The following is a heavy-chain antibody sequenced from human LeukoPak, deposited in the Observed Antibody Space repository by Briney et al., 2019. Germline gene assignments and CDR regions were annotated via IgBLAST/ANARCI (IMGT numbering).Heavy chain of an antibody. Sequence: PGGSLRLSCAASGFTFSSYSMNWVRQAPGKGLEWVSSISSSSSYIYYADSVKGRFTIPRDNAKNSLYLQMNSLRAEDTAVYYCARDYTYYYDSSGYRYWGQGTLVTVSS. V-gene: IGHV3-21*01. J-gene: IGHJ4*02. CDR2: ISSSSSYI. CDR3: ARDYTYYYDSSGYRY. D-gene: IGHD3-22*01. CDR1: GFTFSSYS.